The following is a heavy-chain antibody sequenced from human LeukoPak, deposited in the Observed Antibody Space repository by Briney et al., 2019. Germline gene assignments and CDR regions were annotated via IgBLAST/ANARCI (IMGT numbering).Heavy chain of an antibody. V-gene: IGHV1-18*01. CDR1: GYTFTSYG. CDR2: ISAYNGNT. D-gene: IGHD2-21*02. Sequence: ASVKVSCKASGYTFTSYGISWVRQAPGQGLEWMEWISAYNGNTNYAQKLQGRVTMTTDTSTSTAYMELRSLRSDDTAVYYCARDCGGDCEDAFDIWGQGTMVTVSS. J-gene: IGHJ3*02. CDR3: ARDCGGDCEDAFDI.